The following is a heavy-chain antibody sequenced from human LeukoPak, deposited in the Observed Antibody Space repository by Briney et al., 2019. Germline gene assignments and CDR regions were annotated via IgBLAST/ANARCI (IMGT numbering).Heavy chain of an antibody. D-gene: IGHD2-21*01. J-gene: IGHJ4*02. CDR3: ASRSPPGETGYFDY. Sequence: SETLSLTCTVSGGSISSYYWSWIRQPPGKGLEWIGYIYYSGSTYYNPSLKSRVTISVDTSKNLFSLKLNSVTAADTAVYYCASRSPPGETGYFDYWGQGTLVTVSS. V-gene: IGHV4-59*12. CDR2: IYYSGST. CDR1: GGSISSYY.